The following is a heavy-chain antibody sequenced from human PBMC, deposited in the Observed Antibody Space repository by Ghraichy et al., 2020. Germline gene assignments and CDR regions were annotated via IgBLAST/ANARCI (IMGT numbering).Heavy chain of an antibody. CDR3: ARYGSGSYYDY. Sequence: GGSLRLSCAASGFTFSSYAMSWVRQAPGKGLEWVSAISGSGSSTYYAESVKGRFTISRDNSKNTLYLQMNSLRAEDTAVYYCARYGSGSYYDYWGKGTLFTVSS. J-gene: IGHJ4*02. CDR1: GFTFSSYA. CDR2: ISGSGSST. D-gene: IGHD3-10*01. V-gene: IGHV3-23*01.